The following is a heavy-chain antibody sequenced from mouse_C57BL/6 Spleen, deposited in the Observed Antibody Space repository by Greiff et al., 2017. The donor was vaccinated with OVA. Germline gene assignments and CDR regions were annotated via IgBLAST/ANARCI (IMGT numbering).Heavy chain of an antibody. J-gene: IGHJ1*03. V-gene: IGHV5-6*01. CDR1: GFTFSSYG. CDR3: ARLGVTTGPGWYFDV. CDR2: ISSGGSYP. D-gene: IGHD2-2*01. Sequence: EVQGVESGGDLVKPGGSLKLSCAASGFTFSSYGMSWVRQTPDKRLEWVATISSGGSYPYYPDSVQGRFTISRDNAKNTLYLQMSSLKSEDTAMYYCARLGVTTGPGWYFDVWGTGTTVTVSS.